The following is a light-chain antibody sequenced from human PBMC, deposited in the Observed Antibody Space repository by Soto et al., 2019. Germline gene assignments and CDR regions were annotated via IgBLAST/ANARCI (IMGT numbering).Light chain of an antibody. V-gene: IGKV3-20*01. J-gene: IGKJ3*01. CDR1: QSVSSSY. CDR2: GAS. CDR3: QQYGSSLFT. Sequence: EIVLTQSPGTLSLSPGERSTLSCRASQSVSSSYLAWYQQKPGQAPRLLIYGASSRATGIPDRFSGSGSGTDFTLTISRLEPEDFAVYYCQQYGSSLFTLGTVTKVDIK.